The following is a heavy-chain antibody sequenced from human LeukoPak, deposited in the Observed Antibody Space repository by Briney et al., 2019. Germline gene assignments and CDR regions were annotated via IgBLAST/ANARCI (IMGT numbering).Heavy chain of an antibody. CDR3: ARERDPYGDYIIDAFDI. CDR1: GFTVSSHY. Sequence: GGSLRLSCAASGFTVSSHYMSWVRQAPGKGLEWVSVIYSGGSTYYADTVKGRFTISRDNSHNTLYLQMNSLRVEDTAVYYCARERDPYGDYIIDAFDIWGRGTMVTVSS. D-gene: IGHD4-17*01. V-gene: IGHV3-53*01. CDR2: IYSGGST. J-gene: IGHJ3*02.